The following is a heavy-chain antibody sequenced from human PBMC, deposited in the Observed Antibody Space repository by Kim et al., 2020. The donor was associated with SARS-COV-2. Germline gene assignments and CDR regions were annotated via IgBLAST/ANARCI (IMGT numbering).Heavy chain of an antibody. CDR3: AKDTFGGVIVIPYFDY. D-gene: IGHD3-16*02. Sequence: GGSLRLSCAASGFTFSSYAMSWVRQAPGKGLEWVSAISGSGGSTYYADSVKGRFTISRDNSKNTLYLQMNSLRAEDTAVYYCAKDTFGGVIVIPYFDYWGQGTLVTVSS. J-gene: IGHJ4*02. V-gene: IGHV3-23*01. CDR1: GFTFSSYA. CDR2: ISGSGGST.